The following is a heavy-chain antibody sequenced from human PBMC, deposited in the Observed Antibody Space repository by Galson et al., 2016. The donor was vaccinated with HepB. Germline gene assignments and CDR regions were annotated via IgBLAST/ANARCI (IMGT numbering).Heavy chain of an antibody. Sequence: SLRLSCAASEFTFSRYAMHWVRQAPGKGLEWVAVIWYDGSEKYYVDSVRGRFTISRDNSKNTLYLQMKSLRAVDTAVYYCSRGYGDSALYYYYGMDVWGQGTTVTVSS. CDR1: EFTFSRYA. D-gene: IGHD4-17*01. J-gene: IGHJ6*02. V-gene: IGHV3-33*01. CDR3: SRGYGDSALYYYYGMDV. CDR2: IWYDGSEK.